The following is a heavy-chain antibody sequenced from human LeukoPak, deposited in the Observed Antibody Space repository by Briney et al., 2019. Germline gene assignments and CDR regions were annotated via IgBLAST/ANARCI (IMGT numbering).Heavy chain of an antibody. V-gene: IGHV1-18*01. D-gene: IGHD3-3*01. CDR2: ISAYNGNT. CDR3: ARALSDDFWSGYQDH. Sequence: ASVKVSCKASGYRFISYGFSWVRQAPGQGLEWMGWISAYNGNTNYAQKFQGRVTMTTDTSTSRVYMEVRSLRSDDTAVYYCARALSDDFWSGYQDHWGQGTLVTVSS. CDR1: GYRFISYG. J-gene: IGHJ4*02.